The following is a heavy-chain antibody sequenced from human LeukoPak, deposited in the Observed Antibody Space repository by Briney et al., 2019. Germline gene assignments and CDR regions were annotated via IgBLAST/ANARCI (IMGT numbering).Heavy chain of an antibody. J-gene: IGHJ6*03. D-gene: IGHD3-9*01. CDR3: ARAQYYDILTGFYYYYYMDV. Sequence: GGSLRLSCAASGFTFSDYYMSWIRQAPGKGLEWVSYISSSGSTIYYADSVKGRFTISRDNAKNSLYLQMNSLRAEDTAVYYCARAQYYDILTGFYYYYYMDVWGKGTTVTVSS. CDR1: GFTFSDYY. CDR2: ISSSGSTI. V-gene: IGHV3-11*04.